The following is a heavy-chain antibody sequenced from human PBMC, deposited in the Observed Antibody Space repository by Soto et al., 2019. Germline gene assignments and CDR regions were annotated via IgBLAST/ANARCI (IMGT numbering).Heavy chain of an antibody. J-gene: IGHJ4*02. CDR1: GGTFSSYA. CDR3: ARAPYYYCSGSYQPFDY. D-gene: IGHD3-10*01. CDR2: IIPIFGTA. V-gene: IGHV1-69*01. Sequence: QVQLVQSGAEVRKPGSSVKVSCKASGGTFSSYAISWVRQAPGQGLEWMGGIIPIFGTANYAQKFQGRVTITADESPSTAYMELSSLRSEDTAVYYCARAPYYYCSGSYQPFDYWGQGTLVTVSS.